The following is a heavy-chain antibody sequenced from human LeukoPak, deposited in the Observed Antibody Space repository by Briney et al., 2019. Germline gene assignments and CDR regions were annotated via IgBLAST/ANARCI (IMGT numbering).Heavy chain of an antibody. J-gene: IGHJ6*03. V-gene: IGHV3-23*01. CDR2: IRGSGGST. D-gene: IGHD2-15*01. CDR1: GFTFSSYA. Sequence: PGGSLRLSCAASGFTFSSYAMSWVRQAPGKGLEWVSAIRGSGGSTYYADSVKGRFTISRDNSKNTLYLQMNSLRAEDTAVYYCAKAYCSGSSCYSVDYYYYMDVWGKGTTVTVSS. CDR3: AKAYCSGSSCYSVDYYYYMDV.